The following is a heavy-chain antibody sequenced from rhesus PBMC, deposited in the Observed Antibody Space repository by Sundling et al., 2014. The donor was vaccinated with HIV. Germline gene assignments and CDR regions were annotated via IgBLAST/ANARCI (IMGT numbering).Heavy chain of an antibody. J-gene: IGHJ4*01. V-gene: IGHV3-100*01. CDR1: GFTFSSYG. Sequence: DVQLVESGGGLVKPGGSLRLSCVASGFTFSSYGLHWVRQAPGKGLEWVSVISESGGTIFYADSVKGRFTVSRDNARNSLFLQMNSLRAEDTAVYYCARIRTFGLDHWGQGVLVTVSS. CDR3: ARIRTFGLDH. D-gene: IGHD3-3*01. CDR2: ISESGGTI.